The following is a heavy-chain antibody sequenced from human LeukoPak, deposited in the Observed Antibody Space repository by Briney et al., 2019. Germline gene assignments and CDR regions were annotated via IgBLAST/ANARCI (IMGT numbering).Heavy chain of an antibody. CDR2: INPSGGST. D-gene: IGHD3-22*01. V-gene: IGHV1-46*01. CDR1: GYTFTSYY. CDR3: ARVGPGITMIVVVDYYYYYYMDV. Sequence: ASVKVSCKASGYTFTSYYMHWVRQAPGQGLEWMGIINPSGGSTSYAQKFQGRVTMTRDMSTSTAYMELRSLRSDDTAVYYCARVGPGITMIVVVDYYYYYYMDVWGKGTTVTISS. J-gene: IGHJ6*03.